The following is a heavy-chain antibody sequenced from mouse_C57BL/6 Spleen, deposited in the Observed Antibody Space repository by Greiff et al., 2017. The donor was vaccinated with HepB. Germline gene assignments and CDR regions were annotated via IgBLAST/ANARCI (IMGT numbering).Heavy chain of an antibody. D-gene: IGHD1-1*01. Sequence: QVQLQQPGAELVKPGASVKMSCKASGYTFTSYWITWVKQRPGQGLEWIGDIYPGSGSTNYNEKFKSKATLTVDTSSSTAYMQLSSLTSEDSAVYYCARSGGYYGSLYYFDYWAKAPLSQSPQ. CDR1: GYTFTSYW. CDR3: ARSGGYYGSLYYFDY. J-gene: IGHJ2*01. V-gene: IGHV1-55*01. CDR2: IYPGSGST.